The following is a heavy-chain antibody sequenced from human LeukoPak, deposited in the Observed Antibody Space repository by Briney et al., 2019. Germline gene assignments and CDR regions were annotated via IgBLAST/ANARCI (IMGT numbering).Heavy chain of an antibody. CDR3: AGVIAAAAPGVDAFDI. D-gene: IGHD6-13*01. V-gene: IGHV3-30*02. CDR1: GFSVSNNY. J-gene: IGHJ3*02. Sequence: GGSLRLSCAASGFSVSNNYMSWVRQAPGKGLEWVAFIRCDGSNKYYADSVKGRFTISRDNSKDTLYLQMNSLRAEDTAVYYCAGVIAAAAPGVDAFDIWGQGTMVTVSS. CDR2: IRCDGSNK.